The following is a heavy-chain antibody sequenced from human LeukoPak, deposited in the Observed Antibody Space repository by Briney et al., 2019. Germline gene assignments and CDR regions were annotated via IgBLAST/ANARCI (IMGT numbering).Heavy chain of an antibody. D-gene: IGHD3-22*01. V-gene: IGHV3-30*01. Sequence: PGGSLRLSCAASGFTFSSYAMHWVRQAPGKGLEWVAVISYDGSNKYYADSVKGRFTISRDNSKNTLYLQVNSLRAEDTAVYYCARTYERVVVITGWFDPWGQGTLVTVSS. CDR2: ISYDGSNK. J-gene: IGHJ5*02. CDR3: ARTYERVVVITGWFDP. CDR1: GFTFSSYA.